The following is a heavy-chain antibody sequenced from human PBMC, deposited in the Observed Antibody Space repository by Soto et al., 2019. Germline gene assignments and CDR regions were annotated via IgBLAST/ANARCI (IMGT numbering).Heavy chain of an antibody. Sequence: EVQLLESGGGLVQPGGSLRLSCAVSGFTFDTYAMSWIRQAPGRGLEWVSGILGSSAGTSYASEIYTSYADSVKGRFTISRDSSETTLSLQMNSLRVDDTGLYSCVNYQSGYYSYGIDVWGQGTTVTVS. V-gene: IGHV3-23*01. CDR2: ILGSSAGTSYASEIYT. CDR1: GFTFDTYA. CDR3: VNYQSGYYSYGIDV. D-gene: IGHD2-2*01. J-gene: IGHJ6*02.